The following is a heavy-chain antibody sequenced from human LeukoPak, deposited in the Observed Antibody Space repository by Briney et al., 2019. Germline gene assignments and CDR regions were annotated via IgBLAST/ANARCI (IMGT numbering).Heavy chain of an antibody. J-gene: IGHJ4*02. D-gene: IGHD2-15*01. V-gene: IGHV3-23*01. CDR2: ISGSGGST. Sequence: GGSLRLSCAASGFTFSSYAMSWVRQAPGKGLEWVSAISGSGGSTYYADSVKGRFTISRDNSKNTLYLQMNSLRAEDTAVYYCAKEYCSGGSCYSTVYYFDYWGQGTLVTVSS. CDR3: AKEYCSGGSCYSTVYYFDY. CDR1: GFTFSSYA.